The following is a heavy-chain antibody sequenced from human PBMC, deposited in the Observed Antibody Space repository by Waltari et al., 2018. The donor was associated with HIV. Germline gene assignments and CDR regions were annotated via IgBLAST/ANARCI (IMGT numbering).Heavy chain of an antibody. D-gene: IGHD2-21*01. J-gene: IGHJ5*01. CDR1: GYAFSTYW. Sequence: EVQMVQSGAEMKKPGESLKISCAGFGYAFSTYWIAWVRQRPGEGLEWMGTNYPGDSDTTYSRSFEGQVTMSADKSINTAYRQWSSLKASDTAMYYCARRAYSGFEGAWLESWGQGTLVTVSS. V-gene: IGHV5-51*01. CDR3: ARRAYSGFEGAWLES. CDR2: NYPGDSDT.